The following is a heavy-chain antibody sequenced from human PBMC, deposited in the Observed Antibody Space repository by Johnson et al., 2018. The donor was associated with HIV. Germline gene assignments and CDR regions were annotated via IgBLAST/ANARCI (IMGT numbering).Heavy chain of an antibody. CDR3: ARMMYSRGAFDI. D-gene: IGHD6-13*01. CDR2: IGTAGDT. CDR1: GFTFSSYD. V-gene: IGHV3-13*01. J-gene: IGHJ3*02. Sequence: QLVESGGGLKQPGGSLRLSCAASGFTFSSYDMHWVRQATGKGLEWVSTIGTAGDTYYPGSVKGRFTVSREDAKNSLYLQMNSLRAGDTAVYYCARMMYSRGAFDIWGQGTMVTVSS.